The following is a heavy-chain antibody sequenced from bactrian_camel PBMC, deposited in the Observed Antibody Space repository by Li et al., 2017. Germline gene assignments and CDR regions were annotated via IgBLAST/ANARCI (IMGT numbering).Heavy chain of an antibody. V-gene: IGHV3S53*01. D-gene: IGHD4*01. Sequence: HVQLVESGGGSVQAGGSLRLSCAASGYTRSTYCMGWFRQAPGKEREGVAFIDYGGFTTYADSVKGRFTTSKDNAKNTLYLQMNSLKPEDTAMYYCAADPQFCLLTMRRGWDPRYRGQGTQVTVS. J-gene: IGHJ4*01. CDR1: GYTRSTYC. CDR3: AADPQFCLLTMRRGWDPRY. CDR2: IDYGGFT.